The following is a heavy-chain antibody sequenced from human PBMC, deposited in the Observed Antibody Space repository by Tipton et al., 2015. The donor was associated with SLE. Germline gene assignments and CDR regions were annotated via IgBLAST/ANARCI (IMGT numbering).Heavy chain of an antibody. CDR1: GGSISSGSHY. Sequence: TLSLTCTVSGGSISSGSHYWNWIRQPAEKGLEWIGRIYSRGNTNYNPSLKSRVTISVDTSKNQFSLKLSSVTAADTAVYYCARGEWWTGDVDYWGQGTLVTVSS. CDR3: ARGEWWTGDVDY. J-gene: IGHJ4*02. D-gene: IGHD2-15*01. V-gene: IGHV4-61*02. CDR2: IYSRGNT.